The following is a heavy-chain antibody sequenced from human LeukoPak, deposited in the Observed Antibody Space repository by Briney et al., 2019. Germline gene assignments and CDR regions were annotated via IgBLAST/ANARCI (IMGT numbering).Heavy chain of an antibody. CDR3: ARVFTMIVVVITFDAFDI. V-gene: IGHV4-34*01. CDR1: GGSFSGYY. CDR2: INHSGRT. J-gene: IGHJ3*02. Sequence: SETLSLTCAVYGGSFSGYYWSWIRQPPGKGLEWIGEINHSGRTKYNPSLKSRVTISVDTSKNQFSLKLSSVTAADTAVYYCARVFTMIVVVITFDAFDIWGQGTMVTVSS. D-gene: IGHD3-22*01.